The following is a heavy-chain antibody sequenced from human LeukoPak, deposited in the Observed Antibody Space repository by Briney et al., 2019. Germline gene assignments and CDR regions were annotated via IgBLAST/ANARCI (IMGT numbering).Heavy chain of an antibody. V-gene: IGHV3-64*01. CDR3: ARYCSGVSCYSGYDY. D-gene: IGHD2-15*01. Sequence: GGSLRLSCAASGYTFSTYDMHGVRQTPGKGLEYVSAISTNGGGTYYANTVKGRFTISRDNSKNTLYLQMGSLRAEDMAVYYCARYCSGVSCYSGYDYWGQGTLVTVSS. CDR2: ISTNGGGT. J-gene: IGHJ4*02. CDR1: GYTFSTYD.